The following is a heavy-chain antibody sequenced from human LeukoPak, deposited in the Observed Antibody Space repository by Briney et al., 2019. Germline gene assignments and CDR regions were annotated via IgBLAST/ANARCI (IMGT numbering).Heavy chain of an antibody. CDR3: ARATALDGRLDAFDI. CDR1: GFTFSSYS. V-gene: IGHV3-21*01. Sequence: GGSLRLSCAASGFTFSSYSMNWVRQAPGKGLEWVSSISSSSSYIYYADSVKGRFTISRDNAKNSLYLQMNSLRAEDTAVYYCARATALDGRLDAFDIWGQGTMVTVSS. CDR2: ISSSSSYI. D-gene: IGHD2-21*02. J-gene: IGHJ3*02.